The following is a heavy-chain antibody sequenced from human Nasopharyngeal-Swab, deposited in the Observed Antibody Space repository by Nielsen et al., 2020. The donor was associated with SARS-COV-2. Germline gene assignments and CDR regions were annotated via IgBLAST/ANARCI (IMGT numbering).Heavy chain of an antibody. V-gene: IGHV6-1*01. J-gene: IGHJ6*03. Sequence: SQTLSLTCAISGDSVSDHRATWNWIRQSPSRGLEWLGRTYYRSMWKNDYLVAVKSRITINPDTSKNQFSLHLNSVTPEDTAVYYCTRAFHGQDGSYLHRDVWGKGTTVTVSS. CDR3: TRAFHGQDGSYLHRDV. CDR1: GDSVSDHRAT. D-gene: IGHD5-24*01. CDR2: TYYRSMWKN.